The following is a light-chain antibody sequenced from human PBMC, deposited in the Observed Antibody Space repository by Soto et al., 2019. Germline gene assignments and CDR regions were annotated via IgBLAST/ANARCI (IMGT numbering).Light chain of an antibody. V-gene: IGLV2-14*01. J-gene: IGLJ2*01. CDR2: EVS. CDR3: SSYTRSSSVV. CDR1: SSDVGGYNY. Sequence: SALTQPASVSGSPGQSITISCTGTSSDVGGYNYVSWYQQHPGKAPKLMIYEVSNRPSGVSNRFSASKSGNTASLTISGLQAEDEADYYCSSYTRSSSVVFGGGTKLTVL.